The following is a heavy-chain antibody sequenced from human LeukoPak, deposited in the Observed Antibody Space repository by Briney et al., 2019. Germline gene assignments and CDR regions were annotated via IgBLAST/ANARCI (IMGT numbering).Heavy chain of an antibody. CDR3: AKALIQQWLHVYYFDY. D-gene: IGHD6-19*01. Sequence: TGGSLRLSCAASGFTFSSYAMSWVRQAPGKGLEWVSAISGSGGSTYYADSVKGRFTISRDNSKNTLYLQMNSLRAEDTAVYYCAKALIQQWLHVYYFDYWGQGTLVTVSS. V-gene: IGHV3-23*01. CDR2: ISGSGGST. CDR1: GFTFSSYA. J-gene: IGHJ4*02.